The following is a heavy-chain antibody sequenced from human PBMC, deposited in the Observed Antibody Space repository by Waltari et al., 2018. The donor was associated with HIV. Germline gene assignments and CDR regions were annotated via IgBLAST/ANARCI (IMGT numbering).Heavy chain of an antibody. Sequence: QVQLQQWGAGLLKPSETLSLTCAVYNGSFSAYYWTWIRQSPGRGLEWIGEINHSGSTTYNPSLKSRVTISVDTSKNQFSLKLSSVTAADRAIYYCARATIASGTPAFAYWSQGSLVTVSS. CDR1: NGSFSAYY. J-gene: IGHJ4*02. CDR3: ARATIASGTPAFAY. D-gene: IGHD1-1*01. V-gene: IGHV4-34*01. CDR2: INHSGST.